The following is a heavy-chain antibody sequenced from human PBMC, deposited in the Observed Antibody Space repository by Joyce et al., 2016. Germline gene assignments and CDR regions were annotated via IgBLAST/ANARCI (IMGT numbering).Heavy chain of an antibody. J-gene: IGHJ4*02. D-gene: IGHD6-13*01. CDR1: GFTLSSYS. CDR3: ARGHSYSSSWYGGD. Sequence: EVQLVESGGGLVKPGGSLRLSCAAHGFTLSSYSMNWVRQAPGKGLEWVSSISSSSSYKNYADTVKGRFTISRDNTKNSLYLQMNSLRAEDTAVYYCARGHSYSSSWYGGDWGQGTLVTVSS. CDR2: ISSSSSYK. V-gene: IGHV3-21*01.